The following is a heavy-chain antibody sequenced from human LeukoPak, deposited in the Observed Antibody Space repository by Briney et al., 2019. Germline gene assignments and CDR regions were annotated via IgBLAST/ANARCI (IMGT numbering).Heavy chain of an antibody. V-gene: IGHV1-18*01. CDR3: SRTRSAAGEDY. Sequence: AAVKVSRKASAYTFTTYGIYWVRQAPGQGLEWVGWISIYNGNTNYAQKFQGRGTMTPDTATSTAYMELRIQSADDTDTYLCSRTRSAAGEDYWGKGTMVTVSS. D-gene: IGHD4-17*01. CDR2: ISIYNGNT. J-gene: IGHJ4*02. CDR1: AYTFTTYG.